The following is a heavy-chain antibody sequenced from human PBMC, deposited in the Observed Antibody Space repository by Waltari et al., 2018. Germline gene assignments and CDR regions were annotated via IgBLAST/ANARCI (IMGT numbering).Heavy chain of an antibody. V-gene: IGHV1-69-2*01. CDR3: AAALGGGISASRPFHF. CDR1: GDTFTDNY. Sequence: EVQLLQSGAEVKKPGTPVKISCKVSGDTFTDNYIHWIQQAPGTGRQRMGLLAPDDGQAVYAEQFQGRVTMTADTSIHTAYMELTSLTSEDTAFYYCAAALGGGISASRPFHFWGQGTMITVSS. CDR2: LAPDDGQA. J-gene: IGHJ3*01. D-gene: IGHD3-10*01.